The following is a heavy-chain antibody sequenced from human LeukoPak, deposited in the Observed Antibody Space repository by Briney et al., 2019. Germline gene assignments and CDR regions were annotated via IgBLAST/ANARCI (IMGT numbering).Heavy chain of an antibody. Sequence: ASVKVSCKASGYSFVGYGITWVRQATGQGLEWMGWMNPNSGNTGYAQKFQGRVTMTRNTSISTAYMELSSLRSEDTAVYYCASFTMVREGGAFDIWGQGTMVTVSS. CDR2: MNPNSGNT. V-gene: IGHV1-8*02. CDR1: GYSFVGYG. J-gene: IGHJ3*02. CDR3: ASFTMVREGGAFDI. D-gene: IGHD3-10*01.